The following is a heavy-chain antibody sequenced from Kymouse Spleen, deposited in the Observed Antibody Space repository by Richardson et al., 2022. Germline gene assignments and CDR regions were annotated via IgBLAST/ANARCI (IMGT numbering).Heavy chain of an antibody. CDR1: GGSFSGYY. J-gene: IGHJ6*02. V-gene: IGHV4-34*01. CDR2: INHSGST. Sequence: QVQLQQWGAGLLKPSETLSLTCAVYGGSFSGYYWSWIRQPPGKGLEWIGEINHSGSTNYNPSLKSRVTISVDTSKNQFSLKLSSVTAADTAVYYCAREGGSYYYYYGMDVWGQGTTVTVSS. CDR3: AREGGSYYYYYGMDV. D-gene: IGHD1-26*01.